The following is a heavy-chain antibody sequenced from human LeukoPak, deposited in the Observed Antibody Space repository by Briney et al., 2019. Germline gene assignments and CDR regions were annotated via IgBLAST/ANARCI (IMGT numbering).Heavy chain of an antibody. V-gene: IGHV1-8*03. J-gene: IGHJ5*02. Sequence: ASVKVSCKASGYTFTSYDINWVRQATGQGREWMGWMNPNSGDTGYAQKFQGRVTITRNTSISTAYMELSSLRSEDTAVYYCARGATSSFDPWGQGTLVTVSS. D-gene: IGHD6-13*01. CDR3: ARGATSSFDP. CDR2: MNPNSGDT. CDR1: GYTFTSYD.